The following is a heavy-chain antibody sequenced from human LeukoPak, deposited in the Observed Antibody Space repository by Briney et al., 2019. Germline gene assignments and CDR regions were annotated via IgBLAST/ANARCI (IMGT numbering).Heavy chain of an antibody. J-gene: IGHJ4*02. CDR2: IKSKTDGGTT. Sequence: GGSLRLSCAASGFTFSKAWMSWVRQAPGKGLEWVGRIKSKTDGGTTDYAAPVKGRFAISRDDSKNTLYIQMNSLKTEDTAVYYCTTSLSSGYYIDNWGQGTLVTVSS. D-gene: IGHD3-22*01. V-gene: IGHV3-15*01. CDR3: TTSLSSGYYIDN. CDR1: GFTFSKAW.